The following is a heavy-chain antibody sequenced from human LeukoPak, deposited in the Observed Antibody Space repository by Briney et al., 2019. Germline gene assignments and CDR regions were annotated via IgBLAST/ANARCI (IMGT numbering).Heavy chain of an antibody. D-gene: IGHD6-19*01. CDR2: ISYDGSNK. V-gene: IGHV3-30-3*01. J-gene: IGHJ4*02. Sequence: GGSLRLSCAASGFTFSSYAMHWVRQAPGKGLGWVAVISYDGSNKYYADSVKGRFTISRGNAKNSLYLHMDSLRAEDTAVYYCARGAYSSGWAYFDHWGQGTLVTVSS. CDR3: ARGAYSSGWAYFDH. CDR1: GFTFSSYA.